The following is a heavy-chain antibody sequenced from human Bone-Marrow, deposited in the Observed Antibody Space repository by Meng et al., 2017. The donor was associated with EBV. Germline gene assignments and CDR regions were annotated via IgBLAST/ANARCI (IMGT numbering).Heavy chain of an antibody. CDR1: GASVGGGTFH. CDR2: IYDGGTT. V-gene: IGHV4-61*01. CDR3: AKSSSSTPGVVDS. Sequence: QPQGSGPGLVKPSATLSLTWTVSGASVGGGTFHWSWIRQPPGKELEWIGYIYDGGTTIYNPSLKSRVTIFLDTSRNQFSLGLRSVTTADTAVYYCAKSSSSTPGVVDSWGQGTLVTVSS. J-gene: IGHJ4*02. D-gene: IGHD6-6*01.